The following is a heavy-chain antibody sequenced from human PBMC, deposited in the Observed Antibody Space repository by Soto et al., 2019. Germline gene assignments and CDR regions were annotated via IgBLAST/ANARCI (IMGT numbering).Heavy chain of an antibody. D-gene: IGHD1-26*01. V-gene: IGHV4-4*07. Sequence: PSETLSLTCSVSGGSIIRYYWNWIRQPAGKGLEWIGHIYTSGYSISNPSLKSRVTLSVDTSKNQFSLNLRSVTAADTAIYYCARGGPGIWFDPWGQGTLVTVSS. CDR3: ARGGPGIWFDP. CDR1: GGSIIRYY. J-gene: IGHJ5*02. CDR2: IYTSGYS.